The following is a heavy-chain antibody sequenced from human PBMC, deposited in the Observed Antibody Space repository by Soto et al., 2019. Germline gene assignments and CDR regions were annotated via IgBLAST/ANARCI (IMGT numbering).Heavy chain of an antibody. Sequence: LRLSCAASGFTFSSYWMSWVRQAPGKGLEWVANIKQDGSEKYYVDSVKGRFTISRDNAKNSLYLQMNNLRAEDTAVYYCARDPSIVLVPAATYYYYYYGMDVWGQGTTVTVSS. J-gene: IGHJ6*02. CDR2: IKQDGSEK. V-gene: IGHV3-7*01. D-gene: IGHD2-2*01. CDR3: ARDPSIVLVPAATYYYYYYGMDV. CDR1: GFTFSSYW.